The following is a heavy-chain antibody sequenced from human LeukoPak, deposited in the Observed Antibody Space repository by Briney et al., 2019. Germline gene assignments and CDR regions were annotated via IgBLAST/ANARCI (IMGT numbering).Heavy chain of an antibody. CDR2: ISYDGSNK. Sequence: GGSLRLSCAASGFTFSSYAMHWVRQAPGKGLEWVAVISYDGSNKYYADSVKGRFTISRDNSKNTLYLQMNSLRAEDTAVYYCARVLHDWGQGTLVTVSS. CDR3: ARVLHD. J-gene: IGHJ4*02. CDR1: GFTFSSYA. V-gene: IGHV3-30-3*01.